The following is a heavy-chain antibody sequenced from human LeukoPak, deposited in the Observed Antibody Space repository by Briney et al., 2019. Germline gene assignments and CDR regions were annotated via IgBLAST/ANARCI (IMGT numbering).Heavy chain of an antibody. CDR2: ISSSSSYI. Sequence: GGSLRLSCAASGFTVSSNYMSWVRQAPGKGLEWVSSISSSSSYIYYADSVKGRFTISRDNAKNSLYLQMNSLRAEDTAVYYCAREYTNDAFDIWGQGTMVTVSS. CDR1: GFTVSSNY. V-gene: IGHV3-21*01. D-gene: IGHD1-1*01. J-gene: IGHJ3*02. CDR3: AREYTNDAFDI.